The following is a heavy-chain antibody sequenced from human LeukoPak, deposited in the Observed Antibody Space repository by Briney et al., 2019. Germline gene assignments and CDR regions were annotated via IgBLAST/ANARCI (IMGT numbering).Heavy chain of an antibody. Sequence: AGGSLRLSCAASGFTFSDYYMSWIRQAPGKGLEWISYITTGGSTIYYADSVKGRFTISRDNAKNSLYLQMNSLRAEDTAVYYCARDRALYDILTDWGQGTLVTVSS. CDR2: ITTGGSTI. CDR3: ARDRALYDILTD. V-gene: IGHV3-11*01. CDR1: GFTFSDYY. J-gene: IGHJ4*02. D-gene: IGHD3-9*01.